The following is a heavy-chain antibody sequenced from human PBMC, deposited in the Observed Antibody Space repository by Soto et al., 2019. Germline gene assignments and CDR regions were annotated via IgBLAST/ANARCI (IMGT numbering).Heavy chain of an antibody. CDR1: GGTFSSYA. Sequence: QVQLVQSGAEVKKPGSSVKVSCKASGGTFSSYAISWVRQAPGQGLEWMGGIIPIFGTANYAQKFQGRVTITADESTSTAYMGLSSLRSEDTAVYYCARGEGGYALTPKNGMDVWGQGTTVTVSS. CDR2: IIPIFGTA. J-gene: IGHJ6*02. CDR3: ARGEGGYALTPKNGMDV. V-gene: IGHV1-69*01. D-gene: IGHD5-12*01.